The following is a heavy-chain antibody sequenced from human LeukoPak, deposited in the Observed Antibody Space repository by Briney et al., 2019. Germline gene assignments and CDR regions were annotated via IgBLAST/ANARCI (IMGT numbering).Heavy chain of an antibody. CDR2: IKQDGSEK. CDR3: ARVVGAYYYYYMDV. D-gene: IGHD2-21*01. J-gene: IGHJ6*03. V-gene: IGHV3-7*01. CDR1: GFTFSSSA. Sequence: GRSLRLSCAASGFTFSSSALHWVRQAPGKGLEWVANIKQDGSEKYYVDSVKGRFTISRDNAKNSLYLQMNSLRAEDTAVYYCARVVGAYYYYYMDVWGKGTTVTVSS.